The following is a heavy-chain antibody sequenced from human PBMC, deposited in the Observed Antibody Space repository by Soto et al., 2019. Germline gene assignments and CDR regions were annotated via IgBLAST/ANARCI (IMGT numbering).Heavy chain of an antibody. V-gene: IGHV3-30*18. J-gene: IGHJ5*02. CDR2: ISYDGINE. CDR1: GFTFNTYV. CDR3: AKSLAVAAGWFDP. Sequence: GGSLRLSCAASGFTFNTYVMHWVRQAPGKGLEWVAFISYDGINEYYADSVKGRFTISRDNSKNTVFLQMNSLRGEDTAVYYCAKSLAVAAGWFDPWGQGAMVPV. D-gene: IGHD6-19*01.